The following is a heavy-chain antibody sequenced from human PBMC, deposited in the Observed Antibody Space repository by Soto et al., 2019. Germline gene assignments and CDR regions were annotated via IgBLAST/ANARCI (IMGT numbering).Heavy chain of an antibody. J-gene: IGHJ4*02. CDR2: ISPIFGTA. D-gene: IGHD1-26*01. CDR1: GGTFSSYS. CDR3: ARDGGRHSGGIDY. V-gene: IGHV1-69*01. Sequence: QLQLVQSGAEVKKPGSSVKVSCKASGGTFSSYSINWVRQAPGQGLEWMGEISPIFGTANYAQKLQGRVTVTVDQSTSTAYMELTSLRSEDTAVYYCARDGGRHSGGIDYWGKGTLVTVS.